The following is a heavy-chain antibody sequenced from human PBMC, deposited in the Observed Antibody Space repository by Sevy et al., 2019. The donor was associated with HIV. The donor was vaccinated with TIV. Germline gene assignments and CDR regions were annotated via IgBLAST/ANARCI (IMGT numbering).Heavy chain of an antibody. CDR2: IKQDGSEK. V-gene: IGHV3-7*03. CDR3: ARDAERYYDFWSGYYTRYGMDV. CDR1: GFTFSSYW. D-gene: IGHD3-3*01. J-gene: IGHJ6*02. Sequence: GGSLRLSCAASGFTFSSYWLSWVRQAPGKGLEWVANIKQDGSEKYYVDSVKGRFTISRDNAKNSLYLQMNSLRAEDTAVYYCARDAERYYDFWSGYYTRYGMDVWGQGTTVTVSS.